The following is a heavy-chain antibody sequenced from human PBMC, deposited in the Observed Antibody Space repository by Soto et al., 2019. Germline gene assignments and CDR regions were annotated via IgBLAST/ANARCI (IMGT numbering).Heavy chain of an antibody. CDR3: AKFFVETGGSSGWPWTFHY. Sequence: EVQLLESGGGLLQPGGSLRLSCAASGFTFSIYPRSWARQAPGKGLEWVSLISGSGGTTYYAAPVKGRFTISRANSKNTLFLQMNSLRAEDTAVYYCAKFFVETGGSSGWPWTFHYWGQGALVTVSS. CDR1: GFTFSIYP. D-gene: IGHD6-25*01. J-gene: IGHJ4*02. CDR2: ISGSGGTT. V-gene: IGHV3-23*01.